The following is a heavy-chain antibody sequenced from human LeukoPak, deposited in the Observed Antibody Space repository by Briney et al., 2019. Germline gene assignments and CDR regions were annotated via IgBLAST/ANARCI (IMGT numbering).Heavy chain of an antibody. CDR3: VKDIGGYSSSWYRGVDAFDI. CDR1: GFTFDDYA. D-gene: IGHD6-13*01. J-gene: IGHJ3*02. V-gene: IGHV3-9*01. CDR2: ISWNIGSI. Sequence: GGSLSLSCAAPGFTFDDYAMHWVRQAPGKGLEWASGISWNIGSIGYADSVKGRFTISRDNAKNSLYLQMNSLRAEDTALYYCVKDIGGYSSSWYRGVDAFDIWGQGTMVTVSS.